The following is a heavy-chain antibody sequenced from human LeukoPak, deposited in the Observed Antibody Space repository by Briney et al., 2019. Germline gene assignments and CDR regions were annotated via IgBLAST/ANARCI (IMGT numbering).Heavy chain of an antibody. CDR3: ARVRCSSTSCYDLWFDP. J-gene: IGHJ5*02. CDR1: GGSISSYY. D-gene: IGHD2-2*01. CDR2: IYTSGST. Sequence: SETLSLTCTVSGGSISSYYWSWIRQPPGKGLEWIGRIYTSGSTNYNPSLKSRVTMSVDTSKNQFSLKLSSVTAADTAVYYCARVRCSSTSCYDLWFDPWGQGTLVTVSS. V-gene: IGHV4-4*07.